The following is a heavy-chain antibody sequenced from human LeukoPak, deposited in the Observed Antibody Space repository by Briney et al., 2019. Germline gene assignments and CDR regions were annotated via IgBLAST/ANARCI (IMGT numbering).Heavy chain of an antibody. Sequence: PGGSLRLSCAASGFIFSDYVMSWVRQAPGKGLECVSVISGSGDSTFYADSVKGRFTISRDNAKNSLYLQMNSLRAEDTAVYYCARDLQRKAVAGAFDYWGQGTLVTVSS. J-gene: IGHJ4*02. V-gene: IGHV3-23*01. D-gene: IGHD6-19*01. CDR3: ARDLQRKAVAGAFDY. CDR1: GFIFSDYV. CDR2: ISGSGDST.